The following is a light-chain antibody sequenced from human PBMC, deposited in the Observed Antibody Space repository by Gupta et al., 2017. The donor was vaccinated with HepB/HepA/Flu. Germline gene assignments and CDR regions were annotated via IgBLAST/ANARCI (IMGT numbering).Light chain of an antibody. J-gene: IGKJ4*01. V-gene: IGKV3-11*01. CDR3: EQRT. CDR1: QSVSNY. Sequence: DIALTQSPATLSLSAGERATLSCRASQSVSNYLAWYQQKPGQAPRLLIFETYHMAHGITDRLSCSGSGTDCTLNISRLETEDCASYDCEQRTFGGGTKVDIK. CDR2: ETY.